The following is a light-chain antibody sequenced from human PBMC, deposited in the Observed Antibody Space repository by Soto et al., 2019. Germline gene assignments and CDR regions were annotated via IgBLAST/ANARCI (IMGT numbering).Light chain of an antibody. V-gene: IGKV3-20*01. CDR1: HIVMNNN. CDR3: QQYGSSAPIT. Sequence: EIVLTQSPATLSLSPGERATISCRASHIVMNNNLNWHQQKAGQAPRILIYGASISATGIPDRFSGSGSGTDFSLPISRLVPADFALYFCQQYGSSAPITFGQGTRLEIK. CDR2: GAS. J-gene: IGKJ5*01.